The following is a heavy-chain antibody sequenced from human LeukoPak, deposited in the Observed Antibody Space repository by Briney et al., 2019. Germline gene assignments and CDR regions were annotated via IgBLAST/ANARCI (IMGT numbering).Heavy chain of an antibody. D-gene: IGHD3-9*01. Sequence: ASVKVSCKASGYTCTGYSMHWVRQAPGQGLEWMGWSNPNSGGTNYAQKFQGRVTMTGDTSISTAYMELSRLRSDDTAVSYCAIAPPKFYILTGYSHYYYYMDVWGKGTTVTVSS. CDR2: SNPNSGGT. CDR3: AIAPPKFYILTGYSHYYYYMDV. CDR1: GYTCTGYS. J-gene: IGHJ6*03. V-gene: IGHV1-2*02.